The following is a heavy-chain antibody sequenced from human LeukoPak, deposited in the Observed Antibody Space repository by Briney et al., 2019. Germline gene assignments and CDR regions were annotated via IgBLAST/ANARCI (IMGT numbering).Heavy chain of an antibody. CDR2: ISGSGGST. CDR3: ARVMSNYYDSSGQY. Sequence: GGSLRLSCAASGFSFSSYALSWVRQAPGKGLEWVSAISGSGGSTYYADSVRGRFTISRDNSKNTLYLQMNSLRAEDTAVYYCARVMSNYYDSSGQYWGQGTLVTVSS. D-gene: IGHD3-22*01. V-gene: IGHV3-23*01. CDR1: GFSFSSYA. J-gene: IGHJ4*02.